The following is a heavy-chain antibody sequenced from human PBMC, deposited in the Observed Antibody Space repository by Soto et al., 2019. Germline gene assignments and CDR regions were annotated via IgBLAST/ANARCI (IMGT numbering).Heavy chain of an antibody. CDR1: GFTFSSYS. CDR2: ISSSSSTI. D-gene: IGHD6-6*01. J-gene: IGHJ6*02. V-gene: IGHV3-48*02. Sequence: EVQLVESGGGLVQPGGSLRLSCAASGFTFSSYSMNWVRQAPGKGLEWVSYISSSSSTIYYADSVKGRFTISRDNAKNSLYLQMNSLRDEDTAAYYCARDPKSSSSRGYYYYGMDVWGQGTTVTVSS. CDR3: ARDPKSSSSRGYYYYGMDV.